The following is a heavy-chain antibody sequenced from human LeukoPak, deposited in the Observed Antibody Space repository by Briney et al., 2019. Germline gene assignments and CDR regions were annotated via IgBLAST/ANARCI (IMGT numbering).Heavy chain of an antibody. J-gene: IGHJ4*02. Sequence: ASVKVSCKASGYTFTSYGISWVRQAPGQGLEWMGRIIPILGIANYAQKFQGRVTITADKSTSTAYMELSSLRSEDTAVYYCARSLRLYSSSWHFDYWGQGTLVTVSS. D-gene: IGHD6-13*01. V-gene: IGHV1-69*04. CDR3: ARSLRLYSSSWHFDY. CDR1: GYTFTSYG. CDR2: IIPILGIA.